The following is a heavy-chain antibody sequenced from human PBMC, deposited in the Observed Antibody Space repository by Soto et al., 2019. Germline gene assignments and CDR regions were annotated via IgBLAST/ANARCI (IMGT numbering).Heavy chain of an antibody. CDR1: GLSVSYNY. J-gene: IGHJ4*01. V-gene: IGHV3-53*01. Sequence: PGGSLRLSCGASGLSVSYNYMGWVRQAPGRGLEWVSVMYAGGDTHYADSVKGRFTISRDKSENTLYLQMNSLRDEDTGVYFCVSRIPSWVFDYWGLGTLVTVSS. CDR3: VSRIPSWVFDY. D-gene: IGHD2-21*01. CDR2: MYAGGDT.